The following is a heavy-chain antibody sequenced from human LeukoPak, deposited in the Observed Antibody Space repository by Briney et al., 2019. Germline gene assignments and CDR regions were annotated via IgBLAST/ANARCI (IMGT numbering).Heavy chain of an antibody. V-gene: IGHV4-34*01. J-gene: IGHJ5*02. CDR1: CGSFSGYY. CDR3: ASKEYQLRFGWFDP. Sequence: SETLSLTCDVYCGSFSGYYWSWIRQPPGKGLEWIGEINHSGSTNYNPSLKSRVTISVDKSKNQFSLTLSSVTAAATAVNYCASKEYQLRFGWFDPWGQGTLVSVSS. D-gene: IGHD2-2*01. CDR2: INHSGST.